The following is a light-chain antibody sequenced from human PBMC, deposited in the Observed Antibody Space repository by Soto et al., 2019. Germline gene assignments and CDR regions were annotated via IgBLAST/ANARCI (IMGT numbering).Light chain of an antibody. V-gene: IGLV2-11*01. CDR1: NSNIGSHNY. CDR3: CSFAGGLFV. J-gene: IGLJ1*01. CDR2: DVT. Sequence: QSALTQPRSVSGSPGQAVTVSCTGSNSNIGSHNYVSWYQQHPGKAPKLLLHDVTERPSGVPGRFSGSKSGNTASLTISGLQAEDEADYFCCSFAGGLFVFGSGTKVTVL.